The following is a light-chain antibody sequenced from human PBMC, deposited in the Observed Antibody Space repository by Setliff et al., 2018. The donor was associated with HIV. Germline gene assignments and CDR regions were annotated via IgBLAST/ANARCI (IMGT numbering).Light chain of an antibody. CDR1: SSDVGRYNY. V-gene: IGLV2-14*03. CDR2: DVS. CDR3: CSYTSISTYV. Sequence: QSALTQPASVSGSPGQSITISCTGTSSDVGRYNYVSWYQQHPGKTPKLIIYDVSKWPSGVSNRFSASKSGNTASLTISGLQAEDEADYYCCSYTSISTYVFGNGTKGTV. J-gene: IGLJ1*01.